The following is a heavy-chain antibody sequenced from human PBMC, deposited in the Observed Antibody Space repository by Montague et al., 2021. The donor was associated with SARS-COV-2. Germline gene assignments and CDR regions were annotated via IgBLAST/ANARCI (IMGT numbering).Heavy chain of an antibody. Sequence: QSGAEVKKPGESLKISCKDSGSNFTNYWIGWVRQLPGKGLEWMGIVHPGDSETRYSPSFQGLVTISDDKSISTAFLQWSSLRASDTAMYYCARQPGVYSGSLDFDPWGQGTLVTVSS. CDR1: GSNFTNYW. CDR2: VHPGDSET. J-gene: IGHJ5*02. V-gene: IGHV5-51*01. CDR3: ARQPGVYSGSLDFDP. D-gene: IGHD3-10*01.